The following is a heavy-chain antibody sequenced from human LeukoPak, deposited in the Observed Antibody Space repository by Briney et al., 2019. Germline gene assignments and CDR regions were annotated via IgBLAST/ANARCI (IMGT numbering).Heavy chain of an antibody. J-gene: IGHJ4*02. CDR3: ARLGGYYFDSSGPSDY. D-gene: IGHD3-22*01. Sequence: GESLKISCKGSGYSFISYWIGWVRQMPGKGLEWMGIMFPGYSDTRYSPSFQGQVTISADKSIRTAYLQWSSLKASDTAMYYCARLGGYYFDSSGPSDYWGQGTLVTVSS. CDR2: MFPGYSDT. V-gene: IGHV5-51*01. CDR1: GYSFISYW.